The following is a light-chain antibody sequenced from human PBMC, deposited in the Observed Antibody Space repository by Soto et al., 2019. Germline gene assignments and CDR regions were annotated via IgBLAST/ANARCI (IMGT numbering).Light chain of an antibody. J-gene: IGKJ1*01. Sequence: DIQMTQSPATLSASVGDRVTITCRASQTVNSWLAWYQHKPGKAPQVLIYDASTLESGVPSRFSGSGSGTEFTLTINNLQPDDLATYYCQQYSSLWTFGPGTKVDI. V-gene: IGKV1-5*01. CDR3: QQYSSLWT. CDR2: DAS. CDR1: QTVNSW.